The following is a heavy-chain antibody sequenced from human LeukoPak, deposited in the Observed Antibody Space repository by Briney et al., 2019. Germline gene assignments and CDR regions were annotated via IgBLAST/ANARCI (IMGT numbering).Heavy chain of an antibody. V-gene: IGHV4-34*01. J-gene: IGHJ5*02. CDR3: ARYPVRITIFDWFDP. Sequence: SETLPLTCAVYGGSFSGYYWSWIRQPPGKGLEWIGEINHSGSTNYNPSLKSRVTISVDTSKNQFSLKLSSVTAADTAVYYCARYPVRITIFDWFDPWGQGTLVTVSS. CDR1: GGSFSGYY. D-gene: IGHD3-3*01. CDR2: INHSGST.